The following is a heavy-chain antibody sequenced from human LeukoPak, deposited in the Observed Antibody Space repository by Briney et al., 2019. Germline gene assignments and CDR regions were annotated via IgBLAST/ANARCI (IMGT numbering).Heavy chain of an antibody. Sequence: ASVKVSCKASGYTFTGYYMHWVRQAPGQGLEWMGWINPNSGGTNYAQKFQGRVTMTRDTSTSTAYMELSRLRSDDTAVYYCARVCGGSYLSHDGFDIWGQGTMVTVSS. CDR1: GYTFTGYY. CDR3: ARVCGGSYLSHDGFDI. CDR2: INPNSGGT. V-gene: IGHV1-2*02. D-gene: IGHD1-26*01. J-gene: IGHJ3*02.